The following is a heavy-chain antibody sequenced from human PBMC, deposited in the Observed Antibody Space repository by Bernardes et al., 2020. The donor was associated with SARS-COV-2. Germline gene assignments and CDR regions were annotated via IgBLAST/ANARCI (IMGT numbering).Heavy chain of an antibody. Sequence: SETLSLTCTVSGGSISSSSYYWGWIRQPPGKGLEWIGSIYYSGSTYYNPSLKSRVTISVDTSKNQFSLKLSSVTAADTAVYYCARQDQAYYDFWSGYDNWFDPWGQGTLVTVSS. J-gene: IGHJ5*02. D-gene: IGHD3-3*01. CDR1: GGSISSSSYY. CDR2: IYYSGST. CDR3: ARQDQAYYDFWSGYDNWFDP. V-gene: IGHV4-39*01.